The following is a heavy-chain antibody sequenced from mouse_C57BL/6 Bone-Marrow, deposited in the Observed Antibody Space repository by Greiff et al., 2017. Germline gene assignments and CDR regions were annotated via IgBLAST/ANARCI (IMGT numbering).Heavy chain of an antibody. Sequence: VQLKQSGPELVKPGASVKISCKASGYSLTGYYMNWVKQSPEKSLEWIGEINPSTGGTTYNQKFKAKATLTVDKSSSTAYMQLKSLTSEDSAVYYCARSGTAQATSWFAYWGQGTLVTVSA. CDR1: GYSLTGYY. CDR2: INPSTGGT. J-gene: IGHJ3*01. CDR3: ARSGTAQATSWFAY. V-gene: IGHV1-42*01. D-gene: IGHD3-2*02.